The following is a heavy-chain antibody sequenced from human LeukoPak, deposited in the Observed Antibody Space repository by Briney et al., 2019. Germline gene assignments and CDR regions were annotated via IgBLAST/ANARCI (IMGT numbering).Heavy chain of an antibody. CDR1: GFTFVNYV. D-gene: IGHD3-3*01. V-gene: IGHV3-23*01. Sequence: GGSLRLSCAASGFTFVNYVMTWVRQAPGKGPEWVSSISGSDGTTFYADSVKGRFTISRDNSKNTLYLQTNSLRSEDTAVYYCAKVRLSYDFWSGYEAPFDYWGQGTLVTVSS. CDR2: ISGSDGTT. J-gene: IGHJ4*02. CDR3: AKVRLSYDFWSGYEAPFDY.